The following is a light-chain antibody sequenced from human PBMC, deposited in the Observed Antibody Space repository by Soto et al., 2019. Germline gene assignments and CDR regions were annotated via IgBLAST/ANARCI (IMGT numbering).Light chain of an antibody. J-gene: IGKJ4*01. CDR1: QGINSY. CDR2: TAS. Sequence: EIQLTPSLSLLSASVGYRVIVTFRSSQGINSYLAWYQQKPGKAPKLLIYTASTLQSGVPSRFSGSGSGTEITLTITSLQPEDCAAYYCQQANSFPLTFGGGTKVAIK. CDR3: QQANSFPLT. V-gene: IGKV1-9*01.